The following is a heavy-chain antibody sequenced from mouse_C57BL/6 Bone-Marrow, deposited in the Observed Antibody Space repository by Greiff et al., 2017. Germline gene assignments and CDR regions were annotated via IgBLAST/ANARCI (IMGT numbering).Heavy chain of an antibody. D-gene: IGHD2-3*01. J-gene: IGHJ2*01. CDR3: SSFDGNYFDF. CDR1: GFNIKDDY. CDR2: IDPEIGDT. V-gene: IGHV14-4*01. Sequence: VQLQQSGAELVRPGASVKLSCTASGFNIKDDYIHWVKQRPEQGLEWIGWIDPEIGDTESASKFQGKATITSDTSSNTAYLQLSSLTSADTAVYYCSSFDGNYFDFWGQGTPLTVAS.